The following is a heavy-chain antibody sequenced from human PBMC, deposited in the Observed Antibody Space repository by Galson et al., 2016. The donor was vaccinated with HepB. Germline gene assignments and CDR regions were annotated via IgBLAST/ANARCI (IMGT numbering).Heavy chain of an antibody. CDR2: IYRDGSGT. V-gene: IGHV3-74*01. CDR1: GFSFSNYW. D-gene: IGHD5-24*01. J-gene: IGHJ4*02. CDR3: VRDGDAYNFDF. Sequence: SLRLSCAASGFSFSNYWMHWVRQAQGKGLVWVSRIYRDGSGTNYADSVKGRFTMSRDNAKNAMYLQMNSLRAEDTAVYYCVRDGDAYNFDFWGQGTLVTVSS.